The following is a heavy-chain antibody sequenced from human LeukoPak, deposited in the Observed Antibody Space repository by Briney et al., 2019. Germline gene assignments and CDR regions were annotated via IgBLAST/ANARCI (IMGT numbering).Heavy chain of an antibody. CDR2: ISGGGTT. J-gene: IGHJ4*02. CDR1: GFIFNNYA. V-gene: IGHV3-23*01. D-gene: IGHD6-13*01. Sequence: GGSLRLSCETSGFIFNNYAVNWVRQAPGKGLEWVSSISGGGTTYYADSVKGRFTISRDSSQNSLYLQMNSLRAEDAAVYFCARGWSSVSYYFQYRGQGTLVTVSS. CDR3: ARGWSSVSYYFQY.